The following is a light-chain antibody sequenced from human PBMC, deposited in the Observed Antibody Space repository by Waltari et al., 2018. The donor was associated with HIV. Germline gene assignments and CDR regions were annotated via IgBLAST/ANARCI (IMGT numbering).Light chain of an antibody. CDR3: QQYDDLPIT. CDR1: QDISHH. Sequence: DIQMTQSPSSLSASVGDRVTITCQASQDISHHLNWYQQKPGKAPKLLIYDAYDLEVGVTARFRGGGSGTDFTFTISSLQPEDIAIYYCQQYDDLPITFGQGTRLEIK. V-gene: IGKV1-33*01. CDR2: DAY. J-gene: IGKJ5*01.